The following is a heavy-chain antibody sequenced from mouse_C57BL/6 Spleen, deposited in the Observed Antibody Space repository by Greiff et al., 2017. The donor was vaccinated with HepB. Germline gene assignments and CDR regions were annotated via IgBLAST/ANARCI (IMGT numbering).Heavy chain of an antibody. CDR1: GFTFSSYA. CDR2: ISDGGSYT. Sequence: EVKLVESGGGLVKPGGSLKLSCAASGFTFSSYAMSWVRQTPEKRLEWVATISDGGSYTYYPDNVKGRFTISRDNAKNNLYLQMSHLKSEDTAMYYCARSANWDADYWGQGTTLTVSS. J-gene: IGHJ2*01. D-gene: IGHD4-1*01. CDR3: ARSANWDADY. V-gene: IGHV5-4*03.